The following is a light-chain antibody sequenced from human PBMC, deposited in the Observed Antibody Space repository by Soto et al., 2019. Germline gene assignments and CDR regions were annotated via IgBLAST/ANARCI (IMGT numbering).Light chain of an antibody. CDR1: RSNIGAGYA. CDR2: DNT. V-gene: IGLV1-40*01. J-gene: IGLJ2*01. CDR3: QSYDTSLSASV. Sequence: QSVLTQPPSVSGAPGQRVTISCTGSRSNIGAGYAVHWYQQLPGTAPKLLIYDNTNRPSGVPDRFSASESGTSASLAITGLRSEDEADYYCQSYDTSLSASVFGGGTKLTAL.